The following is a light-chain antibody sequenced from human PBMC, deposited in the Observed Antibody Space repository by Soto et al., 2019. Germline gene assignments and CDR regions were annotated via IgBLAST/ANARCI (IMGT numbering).Light chain of an antibody. CDR3: QQYCGSPPFT. CDR1: QSVSSSY. CDR2: DAS. V-gene: IGKV3-20*01. Sequence: EIVLTQSPGTLSLSPGERATLSCRASQSVSSSYLAWYQQKPGQAPRLLIYDASSRATGIPDRFSGSGSGTDFTLTISRLEPEDFAVYYCQQYCGSPPFTFGQGTNLEIK. J-gene: IGKJ2*01.